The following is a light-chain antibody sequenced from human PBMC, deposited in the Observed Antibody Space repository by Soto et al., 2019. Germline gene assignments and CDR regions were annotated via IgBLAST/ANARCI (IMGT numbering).Light chain of an antibody. CDR2: DVS. CDR1: SSDVGSYDF. V-gene: IGLV2-14*01. Sequence: QSVLTQPASVSGSPGQSITMSCTGTSSDVGSYDFVSWYHQHPGKAPKLLIYDVSNRPSGVSARFSGSKSDNTASLTISGRQAADEADYYCSSYSSSTVRYVFGSGTKVTVL. J-gene: IGLJ1*01. CDR3: SSYSSSTVRYV.